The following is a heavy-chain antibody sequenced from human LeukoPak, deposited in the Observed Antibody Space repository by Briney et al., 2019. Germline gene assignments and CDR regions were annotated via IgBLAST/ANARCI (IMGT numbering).Heavy chain of an antibody. CDR2: IYSGGST. CDR3: ATYIAAAYYYGMDV. D-gene: IGHD6-13*01. CDR1: GFTVSSNY. Sequence: GGSLRLSCAASGFTVSSNYMSWVRQAPGKGLEWVSVIYSGGSTYYADSAKGRFTISRDNSKNTLYLQMNSLRAEDTAVYYCATYIAAAYYYGMDVWGQGTTVTVSS. J-gene: IGHJ6*02. V-gene: IGHV3-53*01.